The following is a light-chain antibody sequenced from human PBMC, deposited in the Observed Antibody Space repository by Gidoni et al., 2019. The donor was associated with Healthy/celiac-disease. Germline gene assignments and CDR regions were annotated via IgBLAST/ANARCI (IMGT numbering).Light chain of an antibody. CDR1: NIGRKS. CDR2: DDR. V-gene: IGLV3-21*03. J-gene: IGLJ2*01. Sequence: SYVLTQPHSESVAPGKTARITWGGNNIGRKSVHWSQQKPGQAPVLVVYDDRDRPSGIPERFSVSNSGNTATLTLSRVAAGDEAAYYCQVWDSSSDYVVFGGGTKLTVL. CDR3: QVWDSSSDYVV.